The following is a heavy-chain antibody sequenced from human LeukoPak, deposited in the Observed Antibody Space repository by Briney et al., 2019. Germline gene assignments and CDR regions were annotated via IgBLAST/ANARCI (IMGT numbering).Heavy chain of an antibody. Sequence: PGGSLRLSCAASGFTFSDHYIDWVRQAPGKGLEWVANIKQDGSAKYYVDSVKGRFTISRDNAKNSLYLQMGSLRAEDTAVYYCARFSGRNWGQGTLVAVSS. CDR1: GFTFSDHY. CDR3: ARFSGRN. CDR2: IKQDGSAK. D-gene: IGHD2-15*01. J-gene: IGHJ4*02. V-gene: IGHV3-7*01.